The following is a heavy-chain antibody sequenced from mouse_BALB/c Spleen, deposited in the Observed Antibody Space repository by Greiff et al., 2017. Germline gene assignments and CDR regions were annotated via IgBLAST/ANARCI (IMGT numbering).Heavy chain of an antibody. V-gene: IGHV5-17*02. CDR2: ISSGSSTI. J-gene: IGHJ3*01. Sequence: EVQRVESGGGLVQPGGSRKLSCAASGFTFSSFGMHWVRQAPEKGLEWVAYISSGSSTIYYADTVKGRFTISRDNPKNTLFLQMTSLRSEDTAMYYCAREGTYYGNYWFAYWGQGTLVTVSA. D-gene: IGHD2-1*01. CDR3: AREGTYYGNYWFAY. CDR1: GFTFSSFG.